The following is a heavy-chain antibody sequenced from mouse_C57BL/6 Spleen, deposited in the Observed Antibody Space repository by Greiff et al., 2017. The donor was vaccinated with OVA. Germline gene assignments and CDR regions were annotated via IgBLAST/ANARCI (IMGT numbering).Heavy chain of an antibody. CDR1: GYTFTSYW. V-gene: IGHV1-55*01. J-gene: IGHJ2*01. D-gene: IGHD1-1*01. CDR3: ALITWGFDY. CDR2: IYPGSGST. Sequence: QVQLKQPGAELVKPGASVKMSCKASGYTFTSYWITWVKQRPGQGLEWIGDIYPGSGSTNYNEKFKSKATLTVDTSSSTAYMQLRSLTSEDTAVYYCALITWGFDYWGQGTTLTVSS.